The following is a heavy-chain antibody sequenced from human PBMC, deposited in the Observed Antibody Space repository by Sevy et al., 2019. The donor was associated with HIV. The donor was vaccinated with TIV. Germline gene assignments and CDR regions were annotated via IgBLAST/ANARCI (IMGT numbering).Heavy chain of an antibody. CDR3: TTTLSTAHYMVV. J-gene: IGHJ6*02. CDR2: IKSKTDGERT. CDR1: GLSFTSAW. D-gene: IGHD2-2*01. Sequence: GESLKISCAASGLSFTSAWMSWVRQAPGKGLEWVGRIKSKTDGERTDYPAPVRGRFTISRDDSNNTLYLQMNSLETEDTAVYYCTTTLSTAHYMVVWGQGPTVTVSS. V-gene: IGHV3-15*01.